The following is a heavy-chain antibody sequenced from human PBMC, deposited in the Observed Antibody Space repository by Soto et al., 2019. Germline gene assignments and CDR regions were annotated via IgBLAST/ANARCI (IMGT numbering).Heavy chain of an antibody. V-gene: IGHV2-26*01. D-gene: IGHD5-12*01. Sequence: QVTLKESGPVLVKPTETLTLTCTVSGFSLSNARMGVSWIRQPPGKALEWLAHIFSNDEKSYSTSLKSRLTISKATSKSQVVLTMTNMDPVDTATYYCARIPYSGYSGYEILYYFDYWGQGTLVTVSS. CDR1: GFSLSNARMG. CDR2: IFSNDEK. CDR3: ARIPYSGYSGYEILYYFDY. J-gene: IGHJ4*02.